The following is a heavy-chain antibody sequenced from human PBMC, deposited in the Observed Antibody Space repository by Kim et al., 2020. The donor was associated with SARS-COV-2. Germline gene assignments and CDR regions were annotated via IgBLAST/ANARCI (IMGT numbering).Heavy chain of an antibody. CDR2: IYKSNYGNT. CDR1: GFTASDHH. CDR3: ARSPRAAAAGILDS. D-gene: IGHD6-13*01. Sequence: GGSLRLSCAGSGFTASDHHMSWVRQAPGKGLECVSVIYKSNYGNTYYADSVKGRFTISRDKSTNTLYLQMNSLGAQDTGVYYCARSPRAAAAGILDSWGQGTLVVVSS. V-gene: IGHV3-53*01. J-gene: IGHJ5*01.